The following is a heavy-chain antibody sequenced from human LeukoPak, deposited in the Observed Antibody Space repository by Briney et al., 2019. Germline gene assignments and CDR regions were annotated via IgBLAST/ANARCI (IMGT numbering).Heavy chain of an antibody. CDR1: GFTFSSYA. CDR2: ISGSGGST. Sequence: GGSLRLSCAASGFTFSSYAMSWVRQAPGKGLEWVSAISGSGGSTYYADSVKGRFTISRDNSKNTLYLQMNSLRAEDTAVYYWANGGGGNPIYDSSGPIWGQGTMVTVSS. CDR3: ANGGGGNPIYDSSGPI. J-gene: IGHJ3*02. D-gene: IGHD3-22*01. V-gene: IGHV3-23*01.